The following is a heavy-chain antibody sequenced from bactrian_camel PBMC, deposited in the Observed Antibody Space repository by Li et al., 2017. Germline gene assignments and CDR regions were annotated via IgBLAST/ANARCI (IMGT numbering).Heavy chain of an antibody. Sequence: WSLVLSCTASYQYGTYCMAWFRQAPGKEREGVASIDYDGTTLYERSVKGRFTLSKDNDKNTLYLQMNSLKDEDTAMYLCATHIRPGRMNWWRLLQAPEYINWGQGTQVTVS. V-gene: IGHV3S1*01. CDR1: YQYGTYC. J-gene: IGHJ4*01. CDR2: IDYDGTT. D-gene: IGHD7*01. CDR3: ATHIRPGRMNWWRLLQAPEYIN.